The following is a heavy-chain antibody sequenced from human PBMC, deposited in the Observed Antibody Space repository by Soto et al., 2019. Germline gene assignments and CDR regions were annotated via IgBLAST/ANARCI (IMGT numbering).Heavy chain of an antibody. V-gene: IGHV4-59*01. J-gene: IGHJ4*02. Sequence: SETLSLTCTVSGVNISSYYGSWIRQPPGKGLEWIGYIYYSGSTNYNPSLKSRVTISVDTSKNQFSLKLSSVTAADTAVYYCARYCSSTSCSVDYWGQGTLVTVSS. CDR2: IYYSGST. CDR3: ARYCSSTSCSVDY. CDR1: GVNISSYY. D-gene: IGHD2-2*01.